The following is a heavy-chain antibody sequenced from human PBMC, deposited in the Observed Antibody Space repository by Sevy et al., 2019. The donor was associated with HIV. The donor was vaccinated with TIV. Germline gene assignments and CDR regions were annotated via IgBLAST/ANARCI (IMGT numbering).Heavy chain of an antibody. V-gene: IGHV3-30*02. CDR2: IRHDESLE. CDR1: GFTFKNYG. D-gene: IGHD2-8*02. CDR3: ARDRKVLLVVYAIPFDVFDI. Sequence: GGSLRLSCAASGFTFKNYGMHWVRQAPGKGLEWVAFIRHDESLEYYVDSVKGRFTISRDNSKNTLYLQMNSLRAEDTAVYYCARDRKVLLVVYAIPFDVFDIWGQGTMVTVSS. J-gene: IGHJ3*02.